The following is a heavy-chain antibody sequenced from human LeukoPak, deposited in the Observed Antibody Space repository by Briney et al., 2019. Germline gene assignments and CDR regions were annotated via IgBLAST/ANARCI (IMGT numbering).Heavy chain of an antibody. Sequence: GESLKISCKASGYKFTNYLIGLVRQMPRKGLEWVTIIYPGDAETRYSPSFQGQVPISAAKSIDTIYLQWNTLKASDTAMYYCARALRTGQGDYVPVLWGQGTLVAASS. CDR1: GYKFTNYL. CDR2: IYPGDAET. V-gene: IGHV5-51*01. D-gene: IGHD3-10*02. CDR3: ARALRTGQGDYVPVL. J-gene: IGHJ4*02.